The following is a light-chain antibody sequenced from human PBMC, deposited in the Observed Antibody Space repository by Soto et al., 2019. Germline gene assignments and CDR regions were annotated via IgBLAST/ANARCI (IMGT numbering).Light chain of an antibody. Sequence: DIPMTQSPSTLSASVGDRVTITCRASQSISSWLAWYQQKPGKAPKLLIYKASTLESGVPSRFSGSESGTEFTLTINSLQPDDFATYYCQQYSSWWTFGQGTKVEI. CDR2: KAS. CDR1: QSISSW. CDR3: QQYSSWWT. V-gene: IGKV1-5*03. J-gene: IGKJ1*01.